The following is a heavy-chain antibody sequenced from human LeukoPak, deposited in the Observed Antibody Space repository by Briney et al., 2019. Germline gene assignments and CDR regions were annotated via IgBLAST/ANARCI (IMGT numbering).Heavy chain of an antibody. CDR2: ISTNGGST. CDR3: TRDLTGTTWSENDY. J-gene: IGHJ4*02. CDR1: GFTFSTYS. D-gene: IGHD6-13*01. Sequence: GGSLRLSCAASGFTFSTYSMDWVRQAPGKGLEYVSAISTNGGSTYYANSVKGRFTVSRDNSKNTLYLQMNNLRADDTAMYYCTRDLTGTTWSENDYWGQGTLVTISS. V-gene: IGHV3-64*01.